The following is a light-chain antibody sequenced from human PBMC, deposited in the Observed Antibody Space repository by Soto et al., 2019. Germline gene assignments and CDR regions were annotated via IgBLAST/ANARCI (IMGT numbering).Light chain of an antibody. CDR2: DVS. Sequence: QSALTQPASVSGSPGQSINISCTGTSSDVGGYNYVSWYQHHPGKAPKLMIYDVSNRPSGVSNRFSGSKSGNTASLTISGLQPEDEADYYCCSYTTSNTRQIVFGTGTKVTVL. J-gene: IGLJ1*01. CDR1: SSDVGGYNY. CDR3: CSYTTSNTRQIV. V-gene: IGLV2-14*03.